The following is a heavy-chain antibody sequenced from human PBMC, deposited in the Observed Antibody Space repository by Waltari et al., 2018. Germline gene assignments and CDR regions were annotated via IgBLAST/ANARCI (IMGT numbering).Heavy chain of an antibody. Sequence: QVQLVESGGGVVQPGRSLRLSCAASGFTFSRYAMHWVRQAPGKGLEWVAVISYHGTYEYYADSVKGRFTISRDNSKNTLYLQMNSLRAEDTAVYYCTREVLLQRKRFDPWGQGTLVTVSS. D-gene: IGHD3-10*01. V-gene: IGHV3-30-3*01. CDR1: GFTFSRYA. CDR2: ISYHGTYE. J-gene: IGHJ5*02. CDR3: TREVLLQRKRFDP.